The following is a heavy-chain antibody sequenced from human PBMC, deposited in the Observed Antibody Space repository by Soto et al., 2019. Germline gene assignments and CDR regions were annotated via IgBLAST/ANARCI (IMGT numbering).Heavy chain of an antibody. J-gene: IGHJ6*02. V-gene: IGHV3-23*01. CDR1: GFTFSSYA. CDR2: ISGSGGST. CDR3: AKEGIDNYDFWSGPSLGHYYYYGMDV. D-gene: IGHD3-3*01. Sequence: LRLSCAASGFTFSSYAMSWVRQAPGKGLEWVSAISGSGGSTYYADSVKGRFTISRDNSKNTLYLQMNSLRAEDTAVYYCAKEGIDNYDFWSGPSLGHYYYYGMDVWGQGTTVTVSS.